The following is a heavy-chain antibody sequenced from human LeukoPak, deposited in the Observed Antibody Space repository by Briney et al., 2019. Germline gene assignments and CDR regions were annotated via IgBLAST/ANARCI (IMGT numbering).Heavy chain of an antibody. D-gene: IGHD6-19*01. Sequence: PGGSLRLSCAASGFTFSSYWMSRVRQAPGKGLEWVANIKQDGSEKYYVDSVKGRFTISRDNAKNSLYLQMNSLRAEDTAVYYCARDPIAVAGVTFDYWGQGTLVTVSS. CDR3: ARDPIAVAGVTFDY. V-gene: IGHV3-7*01. J-gene: IGHJ4*02. CDR2: IKQDGSEK. CDR1: GFTFSSYW.